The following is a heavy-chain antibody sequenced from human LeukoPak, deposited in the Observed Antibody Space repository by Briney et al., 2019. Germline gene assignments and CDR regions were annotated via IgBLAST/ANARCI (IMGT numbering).Heavy chain of an antibody. CDR1: GGSIGSYY. CDR3: ARSKDGFNADY. D-gene: IGHD5-24*01. CDR2: IYYSEST. V-gene: IGHV4-59*01. Sequence: SETLSLTCTVSGGSIGSYYWNWIRQPPGKGLEWIGYIYYSESTNYNPSLKGRATISVDTSKNQFSLKVSSVTAADTAVYYCARSKDGFNADYWGQGILVTVYS. J-gene: IGHJ4*02.